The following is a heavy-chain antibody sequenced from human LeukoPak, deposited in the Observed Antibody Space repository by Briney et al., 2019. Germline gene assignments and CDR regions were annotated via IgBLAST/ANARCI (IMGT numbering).Heavy chain of an antibody. J-gene: IGHJ4*02. Sequence: GSLRLSCAASGLNVSDNYMSWVRQAPGKGLEWVSVFYSGGSIYYADAVKGRFTISRDTSKNTLYLQMNSLRAEDTAVYYCAKVGLGIAAAGTSYYFDYWGQGTLVTVSS. V-gene: IGHV3-53*01. CDR1: GLNVSDNY. CDR2: FYSGGSI. D-gene: IGHD6-13*01. CDR3: AKVGLGIAAAGTSYYFDY.